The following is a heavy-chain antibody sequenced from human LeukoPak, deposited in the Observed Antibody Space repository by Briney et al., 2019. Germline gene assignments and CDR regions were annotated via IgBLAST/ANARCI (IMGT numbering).Heavy chain of an antibody. CDR2: ITGSGGTT. CDR1: GFTFGTYA. Sequence: GGSLRLSCAASGFTFGTYAMSWVRQAPGKGLEWVSAITGSGGTTYYGDSVKGRFTISRDNSKHTLYLQMNSLRAEDTAVYYCAKDGDYYDGESHFDFWGQRTLVTVSS. V-gene: IGHV3-23*01. J-gene: IGHJ4*02. D-gene: IGHD3-22*01. CDR3: AKDGDYYDGESHFDF.